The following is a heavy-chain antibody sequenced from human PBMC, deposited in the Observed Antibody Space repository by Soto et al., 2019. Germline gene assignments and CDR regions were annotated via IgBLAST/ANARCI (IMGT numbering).Heavy chain of an antibody. J-gene: IGHJ5*02. V-gene: IGHV3-48*03. CDR3: ARETYSGNTLGP. Sequence: PGGSLRLSCATSGFTFNTYEMNWVRQAPGKGLEWVSYISRRHDTTYYADSVKGRFTISRDDAKSSLYLQMNSLRVEDTAVYYCARETYSGNTLGPWGQGTLVTVSS. CDR2: ISRRHDTT. D-gene: IGHD4-4*01. CDR1: GFTFNTYE.